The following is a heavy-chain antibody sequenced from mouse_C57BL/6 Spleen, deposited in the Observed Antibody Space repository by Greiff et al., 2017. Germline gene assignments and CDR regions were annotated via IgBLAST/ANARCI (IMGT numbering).Heavy chain of an antibody. D-gene: IGHD1-1*01. CDR1: GFTFSDYG. V-gene: IGHV5-17*01. CDR3: ARDGSSPWYFDV. CDR2: ISSGSSTI. Sequence: DVMLVESGGGLVKPGGSLKLSCAASGFTFSDYGMHWVRQAPEKGLEWVAYISSGSSTIYYADTVKGRFTISRDNAKNTLFLQMTSLRSEDTAMYYCARDGSSPWYFDVWGTGTTVTVSS. J-gene: IGHJ1*03.